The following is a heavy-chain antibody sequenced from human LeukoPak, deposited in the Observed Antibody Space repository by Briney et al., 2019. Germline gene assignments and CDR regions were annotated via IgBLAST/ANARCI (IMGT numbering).Heavy chain of an antibody. CDR3: ARGRGYYDSSGYYVGFDY. CDR1: GGSISTSDW. J-gene: IGHJ4*02. V-gene: IGHV4-4*02. CDR2: IYHSGST. D-gene: IGHD3-22*01. Sequence: SGTLSLTCAVSGGSISTSDWWWWVRQPPGKGLEWIGEIYHSGSTNYNPSLKSRVTISVDKSKNQFSLKLSSVTATDTAVYYCARGRGYYDSSGYYVGFDYWGQGTLVTVSS.